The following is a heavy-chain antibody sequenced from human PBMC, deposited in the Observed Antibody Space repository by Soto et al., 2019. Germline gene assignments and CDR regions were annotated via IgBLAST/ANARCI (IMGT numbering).Heavy chain of an antibody. Sequence: QVQLQESGPGLVKPSGTLSLTCAVSGGSISSSNWWSWVRQPPGKGLEWIGEIYHSGSTNYNPSLTIRVTISGDKSKTQFSLKLSSVTAADTAVYYCARSYYYDSSGYQTGGLGYWGQGTLVTVSS. V-gene: IGHV4-4*02. CDR3: ARSYYYDSSGYQTGGLGY. D-gene: IGHD3-22*01. CDR1: GGSISSSNW. CDR2: IYHSGST. J-gene: IGHJ4*02.